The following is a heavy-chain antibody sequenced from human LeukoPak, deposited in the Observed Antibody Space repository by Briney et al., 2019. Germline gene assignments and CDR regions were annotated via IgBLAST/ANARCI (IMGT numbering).Heavy chain of an antibody. Sequence: GGSLRLSCAASGFTFSDYYMSWFRQAPGRGLEWLSYISSSSSDTSDADSVKGRFTISRDNARNSVYLQMNSLRAEDTAVYYCARDGDFTGVDYWGQGTLVTVSS. CDR2: ISSSSSDT. CDR3: ARDGDFTGVDY. J-gene: IGHJ4*02. V-gene: IGHV3-11*06. CDR1: GFTFSDYY. D-gene: IGHD3-3*01.